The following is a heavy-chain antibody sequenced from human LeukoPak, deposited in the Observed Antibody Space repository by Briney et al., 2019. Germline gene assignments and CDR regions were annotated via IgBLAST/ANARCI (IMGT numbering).Heavy chain of an antibody. D-gene: IGHD6-13*01. CDR1: GYTFTGYY. V-gene: IGHV1-69*06. CDR3: ARGRVIAAAGTLFYYYYMDV. CDR2: IIPIFGTA. Sequence: GASVKVSCKASGYTFTGYYMHWVRQAPGQGLEWMGGIIPIFGTANYAQKFQGRVTITADKSTSTAYMELSSLRSEDTAVYYCARGRVIAAAGTLFYYYYMDVWGKGTTVTVSS. J-gene: IGHJ6*03.